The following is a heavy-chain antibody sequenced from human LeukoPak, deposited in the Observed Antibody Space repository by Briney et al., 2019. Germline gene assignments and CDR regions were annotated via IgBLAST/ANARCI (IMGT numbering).Heavy chain of an antibody. J-gene: IGHJ4*02. CDR2: ISSSSSYI. Sequence: GGSLRLSCAASGFTFSNYNMNWVRQAPGKGLEWVSSISSSSSYIYYADSVRGRFTISRDNAKNLLYLQMNDLRVEDTAVYYCARTARHLDYWGQGTLVPVSS. V-gene: IGHV3-21*01. D-gene: IGHD5-18*01. CDR3: ARTARHLDY. CDR1: GFTFSNYN.